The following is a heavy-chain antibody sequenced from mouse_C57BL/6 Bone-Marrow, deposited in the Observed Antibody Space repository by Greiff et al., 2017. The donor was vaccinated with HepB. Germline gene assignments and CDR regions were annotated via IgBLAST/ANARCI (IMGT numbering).Heavy chain of an antibody. J-gene: IGHJ1*03. D-gene: IGHD2-2*01. Sequence: QVQLQQPGAELVKPGASVKLSCKASGYTFTSYWMHWVKQRPGQGLEWIGMIYPNSGSTNYNEKFKSKATLTVDKSSSTAYMQLSSLTSEDSAVYYALFIYYGYDAWYFDVWGTGTTVTVSS. V-gene: IGHV1-64*01. CDR3: LFIYYGYDAWYFDV. CDR1: GYTFTSYW. CDR2: IYPNSGST.